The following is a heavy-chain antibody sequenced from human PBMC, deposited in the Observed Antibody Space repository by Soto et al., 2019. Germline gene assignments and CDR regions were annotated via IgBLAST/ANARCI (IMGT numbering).Heavy chain of an antibody. Sequence: PSETLSLTCTVSGGSISSSSYYWGWIRQPPGKGLEWIGSIYYSGSTNYNPSLKSRVTISVDTSKNQFSLKLTSVTAADAAVYYCARHQAGPFDYWGQGTLVTLSS. V-gene: IGHV4-39*01. CDR2: IYYSGST. CDR1: GGSISSSSYY. J-gene: IGHJ4*02. CDR3: ARHQAGPFDY. D-gene: IGHD6-13*01.